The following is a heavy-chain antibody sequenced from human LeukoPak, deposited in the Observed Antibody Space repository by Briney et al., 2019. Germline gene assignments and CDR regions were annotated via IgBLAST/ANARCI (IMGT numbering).Heavy chain of an antibody. CDR3: AKASSITIFRLYFDY. Sequence: PGRSLRLSCAASGFTFSSYAMSWVRQAPGKGLEWVSAISGSGGSTYYADSVKGRFTISRDNSKNTLYLQMNSLRAEDTAVYYCAKASSITIFRLYFDYWGQGTLVTVSS. D-gene: IGHD3-3*01. CDR2: ISGSGGST. CDR1: GFTFSSYA. V-gene: IGHV3-23*01. J-gene: IGHJ4*02.